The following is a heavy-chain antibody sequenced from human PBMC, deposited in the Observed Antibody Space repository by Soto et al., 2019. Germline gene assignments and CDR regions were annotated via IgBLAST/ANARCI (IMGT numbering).Heavy chain of an antibody. CDR3: ARVGDCSGGSCYPIRYYYYGMDV. D-gene: IGHD2-15*01. J-gene: IGHJ6*02. V-gene: IGHV1-8*01. Sequence: ASVKVSCKASGYTFTSYDINWVRQATGQGLEWMGWMNPNSGTTGYAQKFQGRVTMTRNTSISTAYMELSSLRSEDTAVYYCARVGDCSGGSCYPIRYYYYGMDVWGQGTTVTVSS. CDR1: GYTFTSYD. CDR2: MNPNSGTT.